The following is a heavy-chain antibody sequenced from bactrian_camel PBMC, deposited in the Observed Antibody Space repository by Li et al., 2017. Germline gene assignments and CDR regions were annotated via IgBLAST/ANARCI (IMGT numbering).Heavy chain of an antibody. J-gene: IGHJ6*01. CDR2: INSGGGTT. D-gene: IGHD2*01. V-gene: IGHV3S35*01. CDR1: GFTFSSYA. CDR3: ATERWFST. Sequence: DVQLVESGGGSVETGGSLRLSCAASGFTFSSYAMSWVRQAPGKGLEWVSSINSGGGTTYYADSVKGRFTISRDNAKNTVYLQMNSLKSEDTALYYCATERWFSTWGQGTQVTVS.